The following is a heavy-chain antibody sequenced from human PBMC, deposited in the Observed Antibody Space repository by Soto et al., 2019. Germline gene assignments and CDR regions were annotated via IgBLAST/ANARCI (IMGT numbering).Heavy chain of an antibody. Sequence: LALTCAVSGGSISSSSWWSWVRQPPGKGLEWIGEIYHSGSTNYNPSLKSRVTISVDKSKNQFSLKLSSVTAADTAVYYCARGEYCSGGSCYFNWFDPWGQGTLVTVSS. V-gene: IGHV4-4*02. D-gene: IGHD2-15*01. J-gene: IGHJ5*02. CDR2: IYHSGST. CDR3: ARGEYCSGGSCYFNWFDP. CDR1: GGSISSSSW.